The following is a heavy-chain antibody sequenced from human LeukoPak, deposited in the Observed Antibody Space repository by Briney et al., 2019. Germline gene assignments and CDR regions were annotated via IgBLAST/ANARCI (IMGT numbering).Heavy chain of an antibody. J-gene: IGHJ4*02. D-gene: IGHD1-26*01. CDR1: GFAVSSNH. CDR3: ARIISGSSDY. CDR2: IYNDVGT. V-gene: IGHV3-53*01. Sequence: GRSLRLSCAASGFAVSSNHMTWVRQAPGKGLDCVSVIYNDVGTYYADSVKGRFTISRDNSKNTLYLQMNSLRAEDTAVYFCARIISGSSDYWGQGTLVTVSS.